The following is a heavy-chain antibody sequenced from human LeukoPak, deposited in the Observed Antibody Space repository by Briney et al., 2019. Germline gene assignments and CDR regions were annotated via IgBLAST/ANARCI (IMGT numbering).Heavy chain of an antibody. CDR1: GYTLTAYY. Sequence: EASVKVSCKASGYTLTAYYLHWVRQAPGQGLEWMGRINPNSGGTTYAQKFQGRVTMTRDTSIGTAYMELSSLRSDDTAVYHCARPYYESSGLYVDAFDIWGQGTMVTVSS. CDR3: ARPYYESSGLYVDAFDI. V-gene: IGHV1-2*06. J-gene: IGHJ3*02. CDR2: INPNSGGT. D-gene: IGHD3-22*01.